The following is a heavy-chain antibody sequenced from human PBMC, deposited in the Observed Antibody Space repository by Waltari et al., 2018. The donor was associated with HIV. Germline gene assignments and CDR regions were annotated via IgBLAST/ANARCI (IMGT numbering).Heavy chain of an antibody. J-gene: IGHJ6*02. CDR3: ARDGGLNYYYYYGMDV. Sequence: QVQLVQSGAEVKKPGASVKVSCKASGYTFTGYYMHWVRQAPGQGLEWMGWINPNSGGTNYAQKFQGWVTMTRDTSISTAYMELSRLRSDDTAVYYCARDGGLNYYYYYGMDVWGQGTTVTVSS. CDR2: INPNSGGT. CDR1: GYTFTGYY. D-gene: IGHD3-16*01. V-gene: IGHV1-2*04.